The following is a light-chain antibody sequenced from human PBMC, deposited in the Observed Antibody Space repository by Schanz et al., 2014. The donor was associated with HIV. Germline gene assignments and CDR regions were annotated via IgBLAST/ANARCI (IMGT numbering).Light chain of an antibody. CDR1: SSDVGGYHY. J-gene: IGLJ1*01. CDR2: EVS. Sequence: QSALTQPPSASGSPGQSVTISCTGTSSDVGGYHYVSWYQQHPGKAPKLMIYEVSKRPSGVPDRFSGSKSDNTASLTVSGLQAEDEADYYCSSYAGSYTYVFGTGTKLTVL. CDR3: SSYAGSYTYV. V-gene: IGLV2-8*01.